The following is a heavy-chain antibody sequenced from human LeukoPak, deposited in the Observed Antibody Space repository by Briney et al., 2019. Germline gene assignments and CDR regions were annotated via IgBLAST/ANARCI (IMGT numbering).Heavy chain of an antibody. D-gene: IGHD3-10*01. V-gene: IGHV3-7*01. CDR2: INQDGSEK. CDR3: AREGPGEYFDY. CDR1: GFTFSSYW. Sequence: EGSLRLSCAASGFTFSSYWMNWVRQAPGKGLEWVANINQDGSEKYYVDSVKGRFTISRDNGKNSLYLQLNSLRAEDTAVYYCAREGPGEYFDYWGQGTLVTVSS. J-gene: IGHJ4*02.